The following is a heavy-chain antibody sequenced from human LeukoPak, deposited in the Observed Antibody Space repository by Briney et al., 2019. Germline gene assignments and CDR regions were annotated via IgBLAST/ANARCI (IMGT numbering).Heavy chain of an antibody. CDR1: GGSISSYY. CDR3: ARLPYYDFWSGYYTGRDY. V-gene: IGHV4-34*01. Sequence: SETLSLTCTVSGGSISSYYWSWIRQPPGKGLEWIGEINHSGSTNYNPSLKSRVTISVDTSKNQFSLKLSSVTAADTAVYYCARLPYYDFWSGYYTGRDYWGQGTLVTVSS. D-gene: IGHD3-3*01. CDR2: INHSGST. J-gene: IGHJ4*02.